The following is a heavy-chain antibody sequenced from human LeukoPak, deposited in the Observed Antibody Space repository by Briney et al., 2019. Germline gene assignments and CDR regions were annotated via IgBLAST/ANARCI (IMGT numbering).Heavy chain of an antibody. CDR2: IWYGGSNK. V-gene: IGHV3-30*02. CDR1: GFTFSSYG. J-gene: IGHJ4*02. D-gene: IGHD1-26*01. CDR3: AKEMDSGSYYRPYYFDY. Sequence: GGSLRLSCAASGFTFSSYGMHWVRQAPGKGLEWVAVIWYGGSNKYYADSVEGRFTISRDNSKNTLYLQMNSLRAEDTAVYYCAKEMDSGSYYRPYYFDYWGQGTLVTVSS.